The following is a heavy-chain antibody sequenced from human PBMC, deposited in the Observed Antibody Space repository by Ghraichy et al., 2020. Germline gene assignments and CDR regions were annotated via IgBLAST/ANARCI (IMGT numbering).Heavy chain of an antibody. Sequence: GESLNISCSASRFTLRSYAMSWVRQAPGKGLEWVSAISGRDSGTYYADSVKGRFTISRDNSKNTVYLQMNSLRAEDTAVYYCAKHDYDGYTFFDYWGQGTLVTVSS. CDR3: AKHDYDGYTFFDY. J-gene: IGHJ4*02. CDR2: ISGRDSGT. D-gene: IGHD4-23*01. V-gene: IGHV3-23*01. CDR1: RFTLRSYA.